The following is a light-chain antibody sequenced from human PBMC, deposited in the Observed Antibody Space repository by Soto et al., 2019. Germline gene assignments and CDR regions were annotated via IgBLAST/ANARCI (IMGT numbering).Light chain of an antibody. CDR2: DVS. V-gene: IGLV2-11*01. CDR3: CSNAGTYIYV. J-gene: IGLJ1*01. Sequence: QSALTQPRSVSGSPGQSVTISCTGTSSDVGGYNYVSWYQHHPGKAPKLMIYDVSKRPSGVPDRFSGSKSGNTASLSISGLQAADEAEYYCCSNAGTYIYVFGIGTKLTVL. CDR1: SSDVGGYNY.